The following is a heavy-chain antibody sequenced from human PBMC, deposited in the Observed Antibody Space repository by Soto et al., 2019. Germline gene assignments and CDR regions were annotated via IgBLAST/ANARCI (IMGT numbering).Heavy chain of an antibody. Sequence: VQLVESGGGLVQPGGSLRLSCAASGFPFSNYEMNWVRQPPGKGLEWVSYISSSGSTMYYADSVKGRFTISRDNAKNSLFLQMNSLRVEDTAVYYCARSPFLECNWAQGTLVTVSS. CDR2: ISSSGSTM. V-gene: IGHV3-48*03. J-gene: IGHJ1*01. D-gene: IGHD3-3*01. CDR3: ARSPFLECN. CDR1: GFPFSNYE.